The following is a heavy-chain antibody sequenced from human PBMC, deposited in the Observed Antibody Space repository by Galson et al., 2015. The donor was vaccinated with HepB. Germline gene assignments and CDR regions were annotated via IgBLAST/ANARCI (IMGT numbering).Heavy chain of an antibody. Sequence: QSGAEVKKPGESLRISCKASGYTFTSYYMHWVRQAPGQGLEWMGIINPSGGSTSYAQKFQGRVTMTRDTSTSTVYMELSSLRSEDTAVYYCARGGWSTEQYGNYFDYWGQGTLVTVSS. CDR2: INPSGGST. CDR1: GYTFTSYY. CDR3: ARGGWSTEQYGNYFDY. D-gene: IGHD5/OR15-5a*01. J-gene: IGHJ4*02. V-gene: IGHV1-46*03.